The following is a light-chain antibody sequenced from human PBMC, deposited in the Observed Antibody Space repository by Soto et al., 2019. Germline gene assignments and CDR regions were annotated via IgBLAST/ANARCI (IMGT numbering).Light chain of an antibody. Sequence: QSALTQPASVSGSPGQSITISCTGTSSDVGSYNLVSWYQQHPGKAPKLMIYEVSKRPSGVSNRFSGSKSGNTASLTISGLQAEDEADYYCCSYAGSSVFGTGTNLTVL. CDR3: CSYAGSSV. CDR2: EVS. J-gene: IGLJ1*01. V-gene: IGLV2-23*02. CDR1: SSDVGSYNL.